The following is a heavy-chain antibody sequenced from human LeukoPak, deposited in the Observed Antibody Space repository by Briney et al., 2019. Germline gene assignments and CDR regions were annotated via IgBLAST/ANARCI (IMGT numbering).Heavy chain of an antibody. J-gene: IGHJ4*02. CDR3: ARVWWELHFDY. CDR2: ISSSGSTI. CDR1: GFTFSSYE. Sequence: GGSLRLSCAASGFTFSSYEMNWVRQAPGKGLEWVSYISSSGSTIYYADSVKGRFTISRDNAKNSLYLQMNSLRAEDTAVNYCARVWWELHFDYWGQGTLVTVSS. V-gene: IGHV3-48*03. D-gene: IGHD1-26*01.